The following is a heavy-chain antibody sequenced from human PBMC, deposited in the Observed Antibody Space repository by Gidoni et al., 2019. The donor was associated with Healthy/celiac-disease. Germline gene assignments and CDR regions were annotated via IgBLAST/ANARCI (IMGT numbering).Heavy chain of an antibody. V-gene: IGHV1-2*02. Sequence: QLQLVQSGAEVTNPGASVMVSCTAYGYTFTGYYMHWVRQAPGQGLEWRGGINPNSGGTNYEKKFQGRVTMTRETSISTADMELSRLRSDDTAVYYCASGLGGVIVIIDYWGQGTLVTVSS. CDR3: ASGLGGVIVIIDY. CDR1: GYTFTGYY. J-gene: IGHJ4*02. D-gene: IGHD3-16*02. CDR2: INPNSGGT.